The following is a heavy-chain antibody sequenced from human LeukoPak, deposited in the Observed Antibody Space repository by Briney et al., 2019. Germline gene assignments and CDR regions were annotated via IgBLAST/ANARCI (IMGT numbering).Heavy chain of an antibody. CDR2: INSDGRST. V-gene: IGHV3-74*01. CDR3: ARDHDGLWAHDAFDI. D-gene: IGHD2-21*01. J-gene: IGHJ3*02. Sequence: RSGGPLRLSCAASVFTYSRYWMHWVPQAPGKGLVCVSRINSDGRSTSHADSVKGRFTISRDNAKNTLYLQMNSLRAEDTAVYYCARDHDGLWAHDAFDIWGQGTMVTVSS. CDR1: VFTYSRYW.